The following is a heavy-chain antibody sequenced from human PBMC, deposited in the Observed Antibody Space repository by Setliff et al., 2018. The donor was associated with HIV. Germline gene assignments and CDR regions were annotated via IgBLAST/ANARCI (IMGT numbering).Heavy chain of an antibody. Sequence: SVKVSCKSSGGSFSRSAISWVRQAPGQGLEWMGGIIPMFDTANYAERFHGRVTMTADESTSTVYMELSRLRPEDTAVYYCARDLGGDDSRYWYFDVWGRGTLVTVSS. CDR1: GGSFSRSA. V-gene: IGHV1-69*13. CDR3: ARDLGGDDSRYWYFDV. J-gene: IGHJ2*01. D-gene: IGHD2-21*02. CDR2: IIPMFDTA.